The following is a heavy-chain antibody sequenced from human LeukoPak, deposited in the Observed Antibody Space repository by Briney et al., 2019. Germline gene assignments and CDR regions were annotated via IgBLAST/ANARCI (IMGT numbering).Heavy chain of an antibody. V-gene: IGHV4-59*01. CDR3: ARGAVDYVWGSYRYYGFDY. CDR1: GGSISSYY. Sequence: SETLSLTCTVSGGSISSYYWSWIRQPPGKGLEWIGYIYYSGSTNYNPSLKSRVTISVDTSKNQFSLKLSSVTAADTAVYYCARGAVDYVWGSYRYYGFDYWGQGTLVTVSS. D-gene: IGHD3-16*02. J-gene: IGHJ4*02. CDR2: IYYSGST.